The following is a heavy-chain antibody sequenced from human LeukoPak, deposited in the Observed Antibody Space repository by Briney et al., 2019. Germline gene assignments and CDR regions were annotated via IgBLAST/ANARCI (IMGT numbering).Heavy chain of an antibody. D-gene: IGHD3-3*01. CDR1: GYSFRSYA. CDR2: ISGSGGTT. J-gene: IGHJ4*02. CDR3: ATAAGADFFDY. Sequence: GESLKISCKGSGYSFRSYAMSWVRQAPGMGLEWVSAISGSGGTTDYADSVKGRFTISRDNSKNTLYLQMNSLRAKDTAVYYCATAAGADFFDYWGQGTLVTVSS. V-gene: IGHV3-23*01.